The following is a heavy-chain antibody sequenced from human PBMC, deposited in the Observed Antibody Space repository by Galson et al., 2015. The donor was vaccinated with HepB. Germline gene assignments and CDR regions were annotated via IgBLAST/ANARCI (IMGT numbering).Heavy chain of an antibody. CDR1: GYTFTSYG. V-gene: IGHV1-18*04. D-gene: IGHD5-18*01. Sequence: SVKVSCKASGYTFTSYGISWVRQAPGQGLEWMGWISAYNGNTNYAQKLQGRVTMTTDTSTSTAYMQLSSLRSDDTAVYYCARDRSGYSYGPADYWGQGTLVTVSS. CDR2: ISAYNGNT. CDR3: ARDRSGYSYGPADY. J-gene: IGHJ4*02.